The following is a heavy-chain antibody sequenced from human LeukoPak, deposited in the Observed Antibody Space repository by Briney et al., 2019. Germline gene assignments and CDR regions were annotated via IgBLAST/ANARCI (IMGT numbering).Heavy chain of an antibody. D-gene: IGHD2-2*01. Sequence: SETLSLTCTVSGDSINNGYWSWIRQPPGKGLEWIGYIFYSGRTTYNPSLKSPVTISIDTSKNQFSLMVMSVTAADTAVYYCARVAYGSSWFDPWGQGTLVTVSS. V-gene: IGHV4-59*01. CDR2: IFYSGRT. CDR1: GDSINNGY. J-gene: IGHJ5*02. CDR3: ARVAYGSSWFDP.